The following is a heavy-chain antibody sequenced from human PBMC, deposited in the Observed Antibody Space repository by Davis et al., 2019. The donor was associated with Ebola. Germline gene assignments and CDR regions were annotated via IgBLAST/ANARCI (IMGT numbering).Heavy chain of an antibody. CDR3: ALDPHSGSYYF. J-gene: IGHJ4*02. V-gene: IGHV3-72*01. CDR2: TRNKANSYTT. Sequence: GESLKISCAASGFTFSDHYMDWVRQAPGKGLEWVGRTRNKANSYTTEYAASVKGRFTISRDDSKNSLYLQMNSLKTEDTAVYYCALDPHSGSYYFWGQGTLVTVSS. CDR1: GFTFSDHY. D-gene: IGHD1-26*01.